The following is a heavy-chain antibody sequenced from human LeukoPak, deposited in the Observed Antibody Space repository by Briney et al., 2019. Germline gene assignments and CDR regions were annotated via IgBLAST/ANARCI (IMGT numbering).Heavy chain of an antibody. V-gene: IGHV3-23*01. J-gene: IGHJ4*02. D-gene: IGHD2-2*01. Sequence: GGSLRLSCAASGFSFSSSAMSWVRQAPGKGLEWVSRISGSGDSGHYADPVKGRFTISRDNSKNTVYLQMNSLRAEDTALYYCAKGRDATSNFDSWGQGTLVTVSS. CDR1: GFSFSSSA. CDR2: ISGSGDSG. CDR3: AKGRDATSNFDS.